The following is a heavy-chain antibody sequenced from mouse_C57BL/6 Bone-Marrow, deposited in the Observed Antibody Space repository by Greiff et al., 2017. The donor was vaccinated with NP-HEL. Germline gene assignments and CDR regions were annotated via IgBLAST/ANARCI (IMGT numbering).Heavy chain of an antibody. CDR3: ARETTASPY. V-gene: IGHV1-26*01. Sequence: EVQLQQSGPELVKPGASVKISCKASGYTFTDYYMNWVKQSHGKSLEWIGDINPNNGGTSYNQKFKGKATLTVDKSSSTAYMELRSLTSEDSAVYYCARETTASPYWGQGTLVTVSA. D-gene: IGHD1-2*01. CDR2: INPNNGGT. CDR1: GYTFTDYY. J-gene: IGHJ3*01.